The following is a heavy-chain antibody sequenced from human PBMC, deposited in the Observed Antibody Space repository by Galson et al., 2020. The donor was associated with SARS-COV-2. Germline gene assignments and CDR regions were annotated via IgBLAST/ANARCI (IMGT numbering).Heavy chain of an antibody. D-gene: IGHD3-10*01. J-gene: IGHJ4*02. Sequence: ASVKVSCKASGYTFSSYAFSWVRQAPGQGLEWMGWISAYDGNTNYARNLQGRVSMTTDTSTRTAYMELRSLRSDDTAVCYCARDIYYGSGVFDFWGQGTLVTVSS. CDR2: ISAYDGNT. CDR1: GYTFSSYA. V-gene: IGHV1-18*01. CDR3: ARDIYYGSGVFDF.